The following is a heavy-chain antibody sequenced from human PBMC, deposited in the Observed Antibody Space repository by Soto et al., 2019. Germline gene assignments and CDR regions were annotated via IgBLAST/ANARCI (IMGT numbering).Heavy chain of an antibody. J-gene: IGHJ4*02. D-gene: IGHD7-27*01. CDR1: GYTFSSYA. Sequence: QVPLVQSGAEVRKPGASVKVSCKASGYTFSSYAMHWVRQAPGQRLEWMGWINAGYGNTKSSQKFQDRVTISRDTSASTAYMELTSLRSEDTAVYYCARDTGDGTFDFWDQGTLVTVSS. V-gene: IGHV1-3*01. CDR3: ARDTGDGTFDF. CDR2: INAGYGNT.